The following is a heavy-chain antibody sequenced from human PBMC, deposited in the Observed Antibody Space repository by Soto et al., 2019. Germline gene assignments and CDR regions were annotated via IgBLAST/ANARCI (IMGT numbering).Heavy chain of an antibody. J-gene: IGHJ6*04. CDR2: TKSEGSGT. Sequence: EVQLVESGGGLLQPGGSLTLSCTASGFTFSNYWMHWVRQAPGKGLVWVSRTKSEGSGTSYTDSVKGRFTISRDNAYNTVYLQIGNLRAEVTAVYYCARGGFDYGPGRMDVWGKGTTVIVSS. CDR1: GFTFSNYW. CDR3: ARGGFDYGPGRMDV. V-gene: IGHV3-74*01. D-gene: IGHD3-10*01.